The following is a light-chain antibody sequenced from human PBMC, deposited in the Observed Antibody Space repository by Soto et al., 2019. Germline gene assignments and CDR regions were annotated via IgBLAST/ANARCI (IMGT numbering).Light chain of an antibody. V-gene: IGLV2-11*01. Sequence: QSALTQPRSVSGTPGQSVTISCTGTSTDVGGYNFVSWYQQYPGKAPKLMIYDVSKRPSGVPDRFSGSKSGNTASLTFSGLQAEDEADYYCCSDAGHDTWVFGGGTKLTVL. J-gene: IGLJ3*02. CDR1: STDVGGYNF. CDR3: CSDAGHDTWV. CDR2: DVS.